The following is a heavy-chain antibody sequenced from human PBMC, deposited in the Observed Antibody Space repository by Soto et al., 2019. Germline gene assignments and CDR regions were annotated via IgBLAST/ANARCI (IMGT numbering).Heavy chain of an antibody. Sequence: QISLKESGPPLVKPTQTLKLTCSFSGFSLTTVGEGVGWVRQPPGEALEWLALIYWDDDERYSPSLKTRLTITKDPSKNQVVLIMTHMDPVDTATYYCAHSRNLITEDAQVGDFDYWGQGTLVTVSS. CDR2: IYWDDDE. D-gene: IGHD3-10*01. CDR3: AHSRNLITEDAQVGDFDY. CDR1: GFSLTTVGEG. V-gene: IGHV2-5*02. J-gene: IGHJ4*02.